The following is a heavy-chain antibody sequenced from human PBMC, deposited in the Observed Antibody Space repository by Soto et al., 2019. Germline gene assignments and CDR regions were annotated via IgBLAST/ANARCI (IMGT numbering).Heavy chain of an antibody. J-gene: IGHJ2*01. CDR1: GGTFSSYT. CDR3: ARGGLSSIAASTPYWYFDL. CDR2: IIPILGIA. V-gene: IGHV1-69*02. D-gene: IGHD6-6*01. Sequence: QVQLVQSGAEVKKPGSSVKVSCKASGGTFSSYTISWVRQAPGQGLEWMGRIIPILGIANYAQKFRGRVTITADKSTSTAYMELSSLRSEDTAVYYCARGGLSSIAASTPYWYFDLWGRGTLVTVSS.